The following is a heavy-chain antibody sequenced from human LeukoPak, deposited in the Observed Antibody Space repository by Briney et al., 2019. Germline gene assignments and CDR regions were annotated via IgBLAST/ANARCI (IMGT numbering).Heavy chain of an antibody. CDR2: IIPIFDTP. Sequence: ASVKVSCKASGGTFSNYAISWVRQAPGQGLEWMGGIIPIFDTPNFAQKFQGRVTMTRNTSISTAYMELSSLRSEDTAVYYCARGLVTINAFDIWGQGTMVTVSS. J-gene: IGHJ3*02. CDR3: ARGLVTINAFDI. CDR1: GGTFSNYA. D-gene: IGHD2-21*02. V-gene: IGHV1-69*05.